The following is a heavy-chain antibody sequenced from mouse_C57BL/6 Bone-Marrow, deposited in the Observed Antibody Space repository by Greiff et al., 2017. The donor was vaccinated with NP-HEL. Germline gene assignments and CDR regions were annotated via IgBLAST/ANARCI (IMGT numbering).Heavy chain of an antibody. V-gene: IGHV3-6*01. D-gene: IGHD2-2*01. CDR3: ARGDGYPLYYAMDY. Sequence: VQLKESGPGLVKPSQSLSLTCSVTGYSITSGYYWNWIRQFPGNKLEWMGYISYDGSNNYNPSLKNRISITRDTSKNQFFLKLNSVTTEDTATYYCARGDGYPLYYAMDYWGQGTSVTVSS. CDR2: ISYDGSN. J-gene: IGHJ4*01. CDR1: GYSITSGYY.